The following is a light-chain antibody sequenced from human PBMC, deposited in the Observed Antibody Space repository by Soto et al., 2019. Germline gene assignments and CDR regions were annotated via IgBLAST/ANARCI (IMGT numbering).Light chain of an antibody. J-gene: IGKJ1*01. CDR3: QQYYKRPPWT. V-gene: IGKV3D-15*01. CDR2: DSS. CDR1: LNVSDN. Sequence: VMTQSPATLSASPGDSVALSCRSSLNVSDNLAWYQQKPGQAPRLLIYDSSARASDVPVRFSGGGTGAEFTLTISNLQTEDFAVYICQQYYKRPPWTFGQGTKVDIK.